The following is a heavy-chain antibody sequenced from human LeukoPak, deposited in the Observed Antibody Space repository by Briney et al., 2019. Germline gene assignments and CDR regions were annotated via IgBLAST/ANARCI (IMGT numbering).Heavy chain of an antibody. J-gene: IGHJ4*02. CDR3: ARPASTPPAYFDY. CDR2: IYPGDSDT. CDR1: GYSFTSYW. Sequence: GESLKISCKGSGYSFTSYWIGWVRQMPGKGQEWMGIIYPGDSDTRYSPSFQGQVTISADKSISTAYLQWSSLKASDTAMYYCARPASTPPAYFDYWGQGTLVTVSS. V-gene: IGHV5-51*01. D-gene: IGHD5/OR15-5a*01.